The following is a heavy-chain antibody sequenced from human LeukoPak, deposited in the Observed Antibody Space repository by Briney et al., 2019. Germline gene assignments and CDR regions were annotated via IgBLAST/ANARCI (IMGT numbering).Heavy chain of an antibody. D-gene: IGHD4-17*01. CDR2: INWDGGVT. CDR1: GFTFDDHT. V-gene: IGHV3-43*01. CDR3: AKATATVTTLSAFDY. Sequence: GGSLRLSCAASGFTFDDHTMYWVRQTPGKGLEWVSLINWDGGVTYYMDSVKGRSTISRDNSKNSLYLQMISLRTEDTAMYYCAKATATVTTLSAFDYWGRGTLVTVSS. J-gene: IGHJ4*02.